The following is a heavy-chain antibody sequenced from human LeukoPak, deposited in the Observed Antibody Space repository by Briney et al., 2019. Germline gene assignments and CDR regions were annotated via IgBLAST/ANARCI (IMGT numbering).Heavy chain of an antibody. V-gene: IGHV4-39*07. D-gene: IGHD6-13*01. J-gene: IGHJ4*02. CDR3: ARVESGIAAAGPYFDY. CDR2: IYYSGST. Sequence: PSETLSLTCTVSGGSISSSSYYWGWIRQPPGKGLEWIGSIYYSGSTYYNPSLKSRVTISVDTSKNQFSLKLSSVTAADTAVYHCARVESGIAAAGPYFDYWGQGTLVTVSS. CDR1: GGSISSSSYY.